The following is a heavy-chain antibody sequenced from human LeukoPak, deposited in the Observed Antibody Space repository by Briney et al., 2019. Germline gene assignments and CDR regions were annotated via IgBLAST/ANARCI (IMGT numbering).Heavy chain of an antibody. CDR1: GFNVTTNN. V-gene: IGHV3-66*04. Sequence: GGSLRLSCVGSGFNVTTNNMYWVRQAPGKGLECVSTFLAGGLLDYADSVRDRFTISRDTSKNTLYLQMNSLSAEDTAVYYCGRRFCNSCPLDFWGQGTLVTVSS. CDR2: FLAGGLL. CDR3: GRRFCNSCPLDF. J-gene: IGHJ4*02. D-gene: IGHD2-21*01.